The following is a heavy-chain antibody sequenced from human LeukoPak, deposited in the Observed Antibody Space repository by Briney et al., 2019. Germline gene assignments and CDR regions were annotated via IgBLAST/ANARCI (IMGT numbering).Heavy chain of an antibody. Sequence: SETLSLTCTVSGGSVSSDSYFWTWVRQPPGKGLEWIGYIYYSGSTNYNPSLKSRVTISLDTSKSQISLKLSSVTAADTAVYYCARGQRRLQDYWGQGTLVTVSS. CDR3: ARGQRRLQDY. V-gene: IGHV4-61*01. CDR2: IYYSGST. J-gene: IGHJ4*02. CDR1: GGSVSSDSYF.